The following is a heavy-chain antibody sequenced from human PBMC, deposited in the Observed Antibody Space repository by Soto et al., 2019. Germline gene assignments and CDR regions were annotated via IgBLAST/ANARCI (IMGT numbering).Heavy chain of an antibody. CDR2: SSDDGRET. J-gene: IGHJ4*02. V-gene: IGHV3-30*03. CDR3: ARDSGWPILNFDN. Sequence: PGGSLRLSCAASDFDFSSYGIHWVRQAPGKGLEWVAASSDDGRETFYADSAKGRFTVSKEMSKNTAFLQMNALGHEDTAVYFCARDSGWPILNFDNWGQGTPVTVSS. D-gene: IGHD3-10*01. CDR1: DFDFSSYG.